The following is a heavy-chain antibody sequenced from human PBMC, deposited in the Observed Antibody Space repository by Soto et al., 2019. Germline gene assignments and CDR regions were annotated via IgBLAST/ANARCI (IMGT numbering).Heavy chain of an antibody. D-gene: IGHD3-10*01. Sequence: PGGSVRQTCAASEFALSDNYMDWVRQAPGQGLEWVARSRNKVNSYTTEYAASVKDRFTISRDGSKNSLYLQMNSLKIEDTALYYCVKTSHYGSGTWNFDVWGLGTLVTVSS. J-gene: IGHJ4*02. V-gene: IGHV3-72*01. CDR1: EFALSDNY. CDR3: VKTSHYGSGTWNFDV. CDR2: SRNKVNSYTT.